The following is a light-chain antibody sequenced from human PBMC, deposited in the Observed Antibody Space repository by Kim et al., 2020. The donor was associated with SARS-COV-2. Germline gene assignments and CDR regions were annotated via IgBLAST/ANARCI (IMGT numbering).Light chain of an antibody. J-gene: IGLJ3*02. Sequence: QSITISCTATSSDVASYNLVSWYQQHPGKATKRMIYEVSKRPSGGSNRFSGSKSGNTASRTISGLQAEDEADYYCCSYAGSSTWVFGGGTQLTVL. CDR3: CSYAGSSTWV. CDR1: SSDVASYNL. V-gene: IGLV2-23*02. CDR2: EVS.